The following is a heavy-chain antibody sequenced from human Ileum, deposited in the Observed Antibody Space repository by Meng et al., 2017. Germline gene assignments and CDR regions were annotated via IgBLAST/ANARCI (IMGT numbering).Heavy chain of an antibody. Sequence: GQLQQWDQGLLKPSEPLSPTCAVYGGSFSGYYWSWIRQPPGKGLEWIGEINHSGSTNYNPSLKSRVTISVDTSKNQFSLKLSSVTAADTAVYYCSRTSYYDNSGYYPGWGQGTLVTVSS. CDR3: SRTSYYDNSGYYPG. V-gene: IGHV4-34*01. CDR1: GGSFSGYY. D-gene: IGHD3-22*01. J-gene: IGHJ4*02. CDR2: INHSGST.